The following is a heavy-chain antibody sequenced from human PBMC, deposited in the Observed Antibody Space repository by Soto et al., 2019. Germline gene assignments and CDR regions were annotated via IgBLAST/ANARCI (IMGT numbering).Heavy chain of an antibody. CDR2: IDHDGPT. V-gene: IGHV3-74*01. Sequence: EVQLVESGGGLVQPGGSVRLSCAGSGFTFSNYWMHWVRQAPGKGLEWVSRIDHDGPTDYADSVRGRFTISRDNAENTLYLQMNSLRPEDTAVYYCVRDSHRDYWGQGTLVTVSS. CDR1: GFTFSNYW. CDR3: VRDSHRDY. J-gene: IGHJ4*02.